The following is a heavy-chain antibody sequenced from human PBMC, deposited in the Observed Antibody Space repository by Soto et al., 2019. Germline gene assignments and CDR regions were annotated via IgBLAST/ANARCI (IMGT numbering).Heavy chain of an antibody. V-gene: IGHV4-4*07. D-gene: IGHD4-4*01. CDR2: IYTSGST. CDR1: GGSISSYY. CDR3: ARLSNPNYYYYGMDV. J-gene: IGHJ6*02. Sequence: PSETLSLTCTVSGGSISSYYWSWIRQPAGKGLEWIGRIYTSGSTIYNPSLKSRVTMSVDTSKNQFSLKLSSVTAADTAVYYCARLSNPNYYYYGMDVWGQGTTVTVSS.